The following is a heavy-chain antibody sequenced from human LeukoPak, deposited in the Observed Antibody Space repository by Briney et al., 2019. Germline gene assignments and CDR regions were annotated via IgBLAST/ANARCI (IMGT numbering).Heavy chain of an antibody. CDR2: VSGYSDKT. Sequence: ASVNVSCKASGYTFTNYGITWVRQAPGQGFEWMGWVSGYSDKTYYGQKLQGRVTMTTDTSTYTAYMELRSLTSDDTAVYYCARSVPVGGAEDCWGQGTLVTVSS. CDR3: ARSVPVGGAEDC. J-gene: IGHJ4*02. V-gene: IGHV1-18*01. CDR1: GYTFTNYG. D-gene: IGHD2-15*01.